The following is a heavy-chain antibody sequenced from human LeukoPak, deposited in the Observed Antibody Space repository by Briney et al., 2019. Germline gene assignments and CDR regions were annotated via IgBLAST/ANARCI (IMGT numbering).Heavy chain of an antibody. D-gene: IGHD3-22*01. CDR1: GGSISSYY. CDR3: ARGSHSGDYDRLDY. V-gene: IGHV4-4*07. CDR2: IYTSGST. Sequence: PSETLSLTCTVSGGSISSYYWSWIRQPAGKGLEWIGRIYTSGSTNYNPSLESRVTMSVDTSKNQFSLKLSSVTAADTAVYYCARGSHSGDYDRLDYWGQGTLVTVSS. J-gene: IGHJ4*02.